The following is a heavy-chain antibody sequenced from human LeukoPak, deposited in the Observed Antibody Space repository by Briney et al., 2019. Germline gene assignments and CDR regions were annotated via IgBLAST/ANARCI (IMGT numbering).Heavy chain of an antibody. Sequence: PSETLSLTCAVYGGSFSGYYWSWIRQPPGKGLEWIGEINHSGSTNYNPSLKGRVTISVDTSKNQFSLKLSSVTAADTAVYYCARGPYSSGWYQSAEYFQHWGQGTLVTVSS. V-gene: IGHV4-34*01. CDR1: GGSFSGYY. D-gene: IGHD6-19*01. J-gene: IGHJ1*01. CDR2: INHSGST. CDR3: ARGPYSSGWYQSAEYFQH.